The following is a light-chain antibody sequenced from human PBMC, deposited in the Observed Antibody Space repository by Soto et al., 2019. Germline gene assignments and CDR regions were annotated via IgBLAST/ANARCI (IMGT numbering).Light chain of an antibody. J-gene: IGLJ1*01. CDR3: SSYTSSTPLGYV. CDR1: SSDVGGYNF. CDR2: EVS. Sequence: QSALTQPASVSGSPGQSITISCTGTSSDVGGYNFVSWYQQHPGKAPKLMIYEVSNRPSGVSNRFSGSKSGNTASLTISGLQAEDEADYYCSSYTSSTPLGYVFGTGTKVPVL. V-gene: IGLV2-14*01.